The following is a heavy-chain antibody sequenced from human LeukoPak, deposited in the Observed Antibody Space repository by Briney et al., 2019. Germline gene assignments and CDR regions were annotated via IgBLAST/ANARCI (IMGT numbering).Heavy chain of an antibody. CDR2: IWYDGSNK. V-gene: IGHV3-30*02. D-gene: IGHD2-2*01. Sequence: SGGSLRLSCAASGFTFSTYGMYWVRQAPGKGLDWVAVIWYDGSNKYYADSVKGRFTISRDNSKNTLYLQMNSLRAEDTAVYYCAKDLGRHCSYTSCIGDYWGQGTLVTVSS. J-gene: IGHJ4*02. CDR1: GFTFSTYG. CDR3: AKDLGRHCSYTSCIGDY.